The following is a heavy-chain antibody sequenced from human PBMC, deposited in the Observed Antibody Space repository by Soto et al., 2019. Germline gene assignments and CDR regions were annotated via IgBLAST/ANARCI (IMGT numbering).Heavy chain of an antibody. CDR1: GGSISNYY. CDR3: ARDHPHSYGVYYFDY. Sequence: ETLSLTCTVSGGSISNYYWNWIRQSPGKGLEWIGYIYSSGSTHYNPSLQNRVTISIDTSKNQVSLNVNSVTAADTAVYYCARDHPHSYGVYYFDYWGQGTPVTVSS. CDR2: IYSSGST. D-gene: IGHD5-18*01. J-gene: IGHJ4*02. V-gene: IGHV4-59*01.